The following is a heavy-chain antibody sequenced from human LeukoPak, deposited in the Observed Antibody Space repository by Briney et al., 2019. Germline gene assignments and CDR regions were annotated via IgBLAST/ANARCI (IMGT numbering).Heavy chain of an antibody. Sequence: GGSLRLSCAASGFSFDDYGMNWVRQAPGKGLEWGSGINWNGGSTGYADSVKGRFTISRDNAKNSLYLQMNSLRAEDTALYYCARDLPSMSGNYYRTAFAIRGQGTMVTVSS. CDR3: ARDLPSMSGNYYRTAFAI. V-gene: IGHV3-20*04. CDR1: GFSFDDYG. CDR2: INWNGGST. D-gene: IGHD1-26*01. J-gene: IGHJ3*02.